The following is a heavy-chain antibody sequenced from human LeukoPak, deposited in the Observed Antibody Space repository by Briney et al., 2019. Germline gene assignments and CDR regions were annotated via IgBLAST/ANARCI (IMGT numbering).Heavy chain of an antibody. CDR2: IYYSGST. V-gene: IGHV4-59*08. J-gene: IGHJ6*02. CDR1: GGSISSYY. Sequence: SETLSLTCTVPGGSISSYYWSWIRQPPGKGLEWIGYIYYSGSTNYNPSLKSRVTISVDTSKNQFSLKLSSVTAADTAVYYCARHGIGCSGGSCYDVYYYYGMDVWGQGTTVTVSS. CDR3: ARHGIGCSGGSCYDVYYYYGMDV. D-gene: IGHD2-15*01.